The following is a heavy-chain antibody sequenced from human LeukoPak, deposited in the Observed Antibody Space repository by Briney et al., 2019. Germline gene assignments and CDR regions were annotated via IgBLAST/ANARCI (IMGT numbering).Heavy chain of an antibody. Sequence: SETLSLTCTVSGGSFSSHYWTWIRQPAGKGPEWIGRIYNSGNTNYSPSLESRVTMSLDTSKNRFSLSLSSVTAADTAVYYCARDRLGATGHWRIDFWGRGTLVTVSS. J-gene: IGHJ2*01. V-gene: IGHV4-4*07. CDR3: ARDRLGATGHWRIDF. D-gene: IGHD1-26*01. CDR2: IYNSGNT. CDR1: GGSFSSHY.